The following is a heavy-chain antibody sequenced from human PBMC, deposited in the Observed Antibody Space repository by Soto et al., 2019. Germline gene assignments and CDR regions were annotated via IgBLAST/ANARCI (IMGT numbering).Heavy chain of an antibody. CDR1: GYSFTSYW. CDR2: IYPGDSDT. D-gene: IGHD3-22*01. Sequence: RGESLKISCKGSGYSFTSYWIGWVRQMPGKGLEWMGIIYPGDSDTRYSPSFQGQVTISADKSISTAYLQWSSLKASDTAMYYCATQSPTITMIVVVPDAFDIWGQGTMVTVSS. J-gene: IGHJ3*02. CDR3: ATQSPTITMIVVVPDAFDI. V-gene: IGHV5-51*01.